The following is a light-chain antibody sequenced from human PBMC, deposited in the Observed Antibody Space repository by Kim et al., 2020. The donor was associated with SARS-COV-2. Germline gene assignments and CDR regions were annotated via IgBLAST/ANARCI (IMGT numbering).Light chain of an antibody. CDR2: GTS. V-gene: IGKV3-20*01. CDR1: QSISSTY. J-gene: IGKJ1*01. Sequence: SPGERATLSCRASQSISSTYLAWYQQRPGQAPRLLIYGTSNRATGIPDRFSGSGSGTDFTLTITRLEPEDFAVYYCLQYNYSPRTFGQGTKVDIK. CDR3: LQYNYSPRT.